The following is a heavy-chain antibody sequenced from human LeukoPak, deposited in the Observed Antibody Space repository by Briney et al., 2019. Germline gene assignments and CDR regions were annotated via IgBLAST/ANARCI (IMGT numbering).Heavy chain of an antibody. V-gene: IGHV4-30-4*01. CDR2: IYYSGST. Sequence: PSQTLSLTCTVSGGSISSGDYYWSWIRQPPGKGLEWIGYIYYSGSTYYNPSLKSRVTISADTSKNQFSLKLSSVTAADTAVYYCARDGIAAAGPTFPYFQHWGQGTLVTVSS. CDR1: GGSISSGDYY. CDR3: ARDGIAAAGPTFPYFQH. D-gene: IGHD6-13*01. J-gene: IGHJ1*01.